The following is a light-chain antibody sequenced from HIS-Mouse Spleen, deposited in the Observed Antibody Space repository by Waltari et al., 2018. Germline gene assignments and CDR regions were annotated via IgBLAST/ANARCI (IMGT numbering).Light chain of an antibody. CDR3: SSYISSSTNV. CDR2: DVS. J-gene: IGLJ1*01. V-gene: IGLV2-14*03. Sequence: QSALTQPASVSGSPGQSITISCTGTSSDAGGYNYVSWYQQHPGKAPILMIYDVSNRPSGVSNRFSGSKSGNTASLTISGLQAEDEADYYCSSYISSSTNVFGTGTKVTVL. CDR1: SSDAGGYNY.